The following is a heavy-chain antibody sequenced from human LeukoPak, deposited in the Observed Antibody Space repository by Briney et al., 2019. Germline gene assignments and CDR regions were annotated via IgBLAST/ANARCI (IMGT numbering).Heavy chain of an antibody. Sequence: PGGPLRLSCAASGFTFSNYGMHWIRQAPGKGLEWVAFIRYDGRSKYYAESVKGRFTISRDKSKNTLYLQMNSLRAEDTAVYYCSSSWYLVPWFDPWGQGTLVTVSS. V-gene: IGHV3-30*02. D-gene: IGHD6-13*01. CDR3: SSSWYLVPWFDP. J-gene: IGHJ5*02. CDR2: IRYDGRSK. CDR1: GFTFSNYG.